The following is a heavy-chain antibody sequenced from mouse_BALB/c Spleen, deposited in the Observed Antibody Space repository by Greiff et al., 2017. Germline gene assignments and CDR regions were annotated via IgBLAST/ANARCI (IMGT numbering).Heavy chain of an antibody. CDR2: INSNGGST. CDR3: AREYYYGSYYAMDY. V-gene: IGHV5-6-3*01. D-gene: IGHD1-1*01. Sequence: EVKVVESGGGLVQPGGSLKLSCAASGFTFSSYGMSWVRQTPDKRLELVATINSNGGSTYYPDSVKGRFTISRDNAKNTLYLQMSSLKSEDTAMYYCAREYYYGSYYAMDYWGQGTSVTVSS. CDR1: GFTFSSYG. J-gene: IGHJ4*01.